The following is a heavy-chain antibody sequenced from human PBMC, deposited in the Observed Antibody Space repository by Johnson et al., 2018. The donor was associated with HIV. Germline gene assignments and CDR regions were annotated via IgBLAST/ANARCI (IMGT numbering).Heavy chain of an antibody. Sequence: QMQLVESGGGVVQPGRSLRLSCAASGFTFSNYAMHWVRQAPGKGLEWVAIISYGGNEKYYADSVKGRFTISRDDSKNTLLLQMKSLRAEDTAVYFCARKSVINFDAFDIWGQGTLVIVSS. V-gene: IGHV3-30*04. CDR1: GFTFSNYA. CDR2: ISYGGNEK. CDR3: ARKSVINFDAFDI. J-gene: IGHJ3*02. D-gene: IGHD4-23*01.